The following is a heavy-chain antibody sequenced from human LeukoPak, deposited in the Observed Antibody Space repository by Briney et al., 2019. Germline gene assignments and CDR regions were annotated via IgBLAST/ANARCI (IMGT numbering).Heavy chain of an antibody. Sequence: GGSLRLSCAASGFTFSSYAMSWVRQAPGKGLEWVAVMWYAEENKYYADSVKGRFTVSRDNPENKLYLQMNSLRVEDTAVYYCARAKTGSYYFDHWGQGTLVSVSS. CDR1: GFTFSSYA. CDR2: MWYAEENK. CDR3: ARAKTGSYYFDH. D-gene: IGHD1-26*01. J-gene: IGHJ4*02. V-gene: IGHV3-33*08.